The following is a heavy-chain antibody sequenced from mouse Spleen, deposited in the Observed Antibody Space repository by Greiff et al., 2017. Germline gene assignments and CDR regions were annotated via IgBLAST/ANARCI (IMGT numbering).Heavy chain of an antibody. Sequence: VQLQQSGAELARPGASVKLSCKASGYTFTSYGISWVKQRTGQGLEWIGEIYPRSGNTYYNEKFKGKATLTADKSSSTAYMELRSLTSEDSAVYFCARNYGSSYRYYFDYWGQGTTLTVSS. V-gene: IGHV1-81*01. CDR2: IYPRSGNT. J-gene: IGHJ2*01. CDR3: ARNYGSSYRYYFDY. CDR1: GYTFTSYG. D-gene: IGHD1-1*01.